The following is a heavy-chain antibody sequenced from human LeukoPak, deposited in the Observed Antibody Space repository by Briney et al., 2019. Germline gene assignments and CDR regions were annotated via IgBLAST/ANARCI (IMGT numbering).Heavy chain of an antibody. CDR2: ISGSGGST. Sequence: GGSLRLSCAASGFTFSSYGMSWVRQAPGKGLEWVSAISGSGGSTYYADSVKGRFTISRDNSKNTLYLQMNSLRAEDTAVYYCAKDVGDILTGPDAFDIWGQGTMVTVSS. V-gene: IGHV3-23*01. CDR3: AKDVGDILTGPDAFDI. D-gene: IGHD3-9*01. CDR1: GFTFSSYG. J-gene: IGHJ3*02.